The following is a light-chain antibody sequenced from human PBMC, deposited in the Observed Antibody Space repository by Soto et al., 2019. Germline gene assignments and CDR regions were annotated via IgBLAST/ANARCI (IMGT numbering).Light chain of an antibody. J-gene: IGLJ2*01. Sequence: QSALTQPPSASGSPGQSVTISCTGTTSVVGGYNYVTWYQQHPGKAPKLMIYEVSKRPSGVPDRFSGSKSGNTASLTVSGLQAEDDADYYSSSYAGSNNFVVFGGGTKVTVL. CDR1: TSVVGGYNY. CDR3: SSYAGSNNFVV. V-gene: IGLV2-8*01. CDR2: EVS.